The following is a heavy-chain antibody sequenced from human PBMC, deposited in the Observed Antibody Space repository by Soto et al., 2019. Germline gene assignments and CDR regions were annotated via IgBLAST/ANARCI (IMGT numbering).Heavy chain of an antibody. CDR1: GYSIMSYY. Sequence: AETLSLTCTVSGYSIMSYYWSWIRQPPGKGLEWIGYIYYSGSTNYNPSLKSRVTISVDTSKNQFSLKLSSVTAADTAVYYCAVATIAESLWFDPWGQETLVTVSS. J-gene: IGHJ5*02. V-gene: IGHV4-59*08. CDR3: AVATIAESLWFDP. D-gene: IGHD5-12*01. CDR2: IYYSGST.